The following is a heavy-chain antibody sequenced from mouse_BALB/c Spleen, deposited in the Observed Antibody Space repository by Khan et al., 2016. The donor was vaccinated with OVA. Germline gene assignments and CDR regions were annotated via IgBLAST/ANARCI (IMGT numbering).Heavy chain of an antibody. Sequence: QVQLKESGPGLVAPSQSLSITCTISGFSLTNYGVHWVRQPPGKGLEWLVVIWSDGSTTYNSALKSRLTITKDNSKSQVFLKMNSRQTDDTAMYFCARQPYYHYNIMDYWGQGTSVTVSS. CDR3: ARQPYYHYNIMDY. CDR2: IWSDGST. D-gene: IGHD2-10*01. J-gene: IGHJ4*01. V-gene: IGHV2-6-1*01. CDR1: GFSLTNYG.